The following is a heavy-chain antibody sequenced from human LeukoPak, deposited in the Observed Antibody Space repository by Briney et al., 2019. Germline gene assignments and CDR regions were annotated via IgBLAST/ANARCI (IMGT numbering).Heavy chain of an antibody. V-gene: IGHV3-33*01. J-gene: IGHJ4*02. Sequence: QPGRSLRLSCAASGFTFSSYGMHWVRQAPDKGLEWVAVIWYDGSNKYYADSVKGRFTISRDNSKNTLYLQMNSLRVEDTAVYYCARESHSAPGGYWGQGTLVTVSS. D-gene: IGHD4-23*01. CDR2: IWYDGSNK. CDR3: ARESHSAPGGY. CDR1: GFTFSSYG.